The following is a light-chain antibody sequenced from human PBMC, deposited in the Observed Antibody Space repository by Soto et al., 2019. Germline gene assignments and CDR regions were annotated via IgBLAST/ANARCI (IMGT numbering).Light chain of an antibody. J-gene: IGKJ5*01. CDR1: QDISNA. Sequence: DIQMTQSPSSLSASVGDRVTITCQASQDISNALNWYQQKPGKAPKLLIYDESHLETGVPSRFSGSGSGTDFTFTISSLQPEDIATYYCQQYDNPFTFGQGTRLEIK. V-gene: IGKV1-33*01. CDR2: DES. CDR3: QQYDNPFT.